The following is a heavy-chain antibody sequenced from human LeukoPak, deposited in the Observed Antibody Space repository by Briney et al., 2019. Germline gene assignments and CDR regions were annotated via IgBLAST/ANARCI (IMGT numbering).Heavy chain of an antibody. CDR3: ARVTGLYSSEYYFDY. CDR2: ISAYNGNT. Sequence: GASVKVSCKASGYTFTSYGISWVRQAPGQGPEWMGWISAYNGNTNYAQKLQGRVTMTTDTSTSTACMELRSLRSDDTAVYYCARVTGLYSSEYYFDYWGQGTLVTVSS. D-gene: IGHD6-19*01. J-gene: IGHJ4*02. V-gene: IGHV1-18*04. CDR1: GYTFTSYG.